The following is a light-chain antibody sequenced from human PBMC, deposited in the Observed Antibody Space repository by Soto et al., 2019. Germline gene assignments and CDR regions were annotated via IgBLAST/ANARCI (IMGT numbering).Light chain of an antibody. V-gene: IGLV2-14*01. Sequence: QSALTQPASVSGSPGQSITISCTGTSSDVGGYNYVSWYQQHPGKAPKLMIYDVSNRPSGVSNRFSGSKSGNTASLTISGLQAEDEADYYCSSYTSSSTFFGGGTQLTVL. J-gene: IGLJ2*01. CDR1: SSDVGGYNY. CDR2: DVS. CDR3: SSYTSSSTF.